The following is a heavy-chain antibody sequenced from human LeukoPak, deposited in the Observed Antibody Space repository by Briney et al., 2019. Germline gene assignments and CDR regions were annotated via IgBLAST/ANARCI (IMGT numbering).Heavy chain of an antibody. D-gene: IGHD3-22*01. V-gene: IGHV4-34*01. CDR1: GGSFSGYY. CDR3: ARVPVPYYYDSSGYYFY. Sequence: SETLSLTCAVYGGSFSGYYWSWIRQPPGKGLEWIGEINHIGSTNYNPSLKSRVTISVDTSKNQFSLKLTSVTAADTAVYYCARVPVPYYYDSSGYYFYWGQETLVTVSS. CDR2: INHIGST. J-gene: IGHJ4*02.